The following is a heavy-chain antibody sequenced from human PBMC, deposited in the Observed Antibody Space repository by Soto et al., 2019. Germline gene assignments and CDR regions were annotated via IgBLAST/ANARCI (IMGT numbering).Heavy chain of an antibody. Sequence: GGSLRLCCAACGVTVSSYGVNGVRQAPGKGLEWVSSISSSSSTIYYADSVKGRFTISRDNAKNSLYLQMNSLRDEDTAVYYCARDILRWSDVWGQGTTVTVSS. V-gene: IGHV3-48*02. D-gene: IGHD4-17*01. CDR2: ISSSSSTI. CDR1: GVTVSSYG. J-gene: IGHJ6*02. CDR3: ARDILRWSDV.